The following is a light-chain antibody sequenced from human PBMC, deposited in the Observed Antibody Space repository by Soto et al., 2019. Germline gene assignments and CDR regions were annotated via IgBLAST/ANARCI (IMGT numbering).Light chain of an antibody. CDR3: SSYASSRDVF. CDR2: EVS. Sequence: QSALTQPASVSGSPGQSITISCTGTSSDVGGYNYVSWYQQYPGKAPKLMIYEVSNRPSGVSNRFSGSKSGNTASLTISGLQAEDEAYYYCSSYASSRDVFFGGGTKLTVL. J-gene: IGLJ2*01. CDR1: SSDVGGYNY. V-gene: IGLV2-14*01.